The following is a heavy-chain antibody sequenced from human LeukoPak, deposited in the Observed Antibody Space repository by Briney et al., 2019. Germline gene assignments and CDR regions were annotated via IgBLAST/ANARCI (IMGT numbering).Heavy chain of an antibody. CDR3: AREDNVWNLLYNYYMDV. J-gene: IGHJ6*03. D-gene: IGHD1-1*01. CDR2: ISRSGTTK. Sequence: GGSLRLSCAVSEFNFGDYYMSWIRQAPGKGLEWVSYISRSGTTKYYSDSVQGRFTISRDSAKNSLYLQMSSLRAEDTAVYYCAREDNVWNLLYNYYMDVWGKGTTVTVSS. V-gene: IGHV3-11*01. CDR1: EFNFGDYY.